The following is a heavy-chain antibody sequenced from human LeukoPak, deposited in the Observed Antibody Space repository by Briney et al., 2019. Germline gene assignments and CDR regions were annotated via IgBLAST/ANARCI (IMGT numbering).Heavy chain of an antibody. Sequence: SETLSLTCTVSGGSISSYYWSWIRQPPGKGLEWIGHIYYSGTTNYNPSLKSRVTISVDTSKNQFSLKLSSVTAADTAVYYCARGSMVRGVPIDYWGQGTLVTVSS. V-gene: IGHV4-59*01. CDR1: GGSISSYY. CDR2: IYYSGTT. D-gene: IGHD3-10*01. CDR3: ARGSMVRGVPIDY. J-gene: IGHJ4*02.